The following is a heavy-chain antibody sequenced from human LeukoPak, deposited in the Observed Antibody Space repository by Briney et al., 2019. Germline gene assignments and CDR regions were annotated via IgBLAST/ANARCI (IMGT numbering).Heavy chain of an antibody. CDR1: GFSLSSYS. D-gene: IGHD3-10*01. CDR3: AKARITMVRGGFDY. J-gene: IGHJ4*02. CDR2: ISGSGGST. V-gene: IGHV3-23*01. Sequence: GGSLRLSCAASGFSLSSYSMNWVRQAPGKGLEWVSAISGSGGSTYYADSVKGRFTISRDNSKNTLYLQMNSLRAEDTAVYYCAKARITMVRGGFDYWGQGTLVTVSS.